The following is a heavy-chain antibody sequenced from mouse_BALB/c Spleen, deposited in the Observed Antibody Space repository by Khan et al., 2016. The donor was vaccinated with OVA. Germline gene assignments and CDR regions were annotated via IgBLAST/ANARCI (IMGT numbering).Heavy chain of an antibody. D-gene: IGHD2-12*01. CDR1: GYSITRGY. CDR3: ERSTYRYAFVY. Sequence: EVQLQESGPSLVKPSQTLSLTCSVTGYSITRGYWNWIRKFPDNKLEYMGYIIYTGYTYYNPSLQSRLSLTRHTSKNQYYLHLNCVTAEDTAIYYCERSTYRYAFVYWGQGTLVTVSA. V-gene: IGHV3-8*02. CDR2: IIYTGYT. J-gene: IGHJ3*01.